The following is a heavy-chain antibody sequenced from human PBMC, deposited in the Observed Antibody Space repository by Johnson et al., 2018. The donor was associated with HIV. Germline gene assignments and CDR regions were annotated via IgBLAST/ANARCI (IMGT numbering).Heavy chain of an antibody. CDR2: ISWNSGSI. Sequence: VQLVESGGGLVQPGGSLILSCAASGFTFSTCAMSWVRQAPGKGLEWVSGISWNSGSIGYADSVKGRFTISRDNAKNSLYLQMNSLRAGDTAVYYCTTDVGGGIAVAGTEAFDIWGQGTMVTVSS. CDR1: GFTFSTCA. D-gene: IGHD6-19*01. V-gene: IGHV3-9*01. CDR3: TTDVGGGIAVAGTEAFDI. J-gene: IGHJ3*02.